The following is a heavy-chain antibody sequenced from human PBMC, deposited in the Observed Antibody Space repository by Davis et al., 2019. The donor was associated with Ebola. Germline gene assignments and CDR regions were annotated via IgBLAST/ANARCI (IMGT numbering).Heavy chain of an antibody. CDR1: GGSITSSDYY. V-gene: IGHV4-39*02. CDR2: FYYSGTT. D-gene: IGHD2-8*02. Sequence: SETLSLTCTVSGGSITSSDYYWGWIRQSPGKGLEWIGTFYYSGTTSYNPSLRSRVTISVDTSKNQFSLKLSSVIAADTAVYYCARDFRPWQVVYSQFDYWGQGTLVTVSS. CDR3: ARDFRPWQVVYSQFDY. J-gene: IGHJ4*02.